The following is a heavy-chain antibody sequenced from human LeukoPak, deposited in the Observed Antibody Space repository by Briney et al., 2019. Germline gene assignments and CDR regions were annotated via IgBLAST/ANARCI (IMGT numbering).Heavy chain of an antibody. J-gene: IGHJ4*02. CDR3: AAKRDSSGYWSDY. CDR1: GYTFNSYG. CDR2: ISSYNGNT. D-gene: IGHD3-22*01. V-gene: IGHV1-18*01. Sequence: GASVKVSCKASGYTFNSYGVSWVRQAPGQGLVWMGWISSYNGNTNYAQKFQGRVTMTTDISTRRAYMELRGLGSDDTAVYYCAAKRDSSGYWSDYGGRGPLVTV.